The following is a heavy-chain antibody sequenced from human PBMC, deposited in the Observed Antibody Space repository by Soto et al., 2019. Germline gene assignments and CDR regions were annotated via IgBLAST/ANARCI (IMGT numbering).Heavy chain of an antibody. CDR2: TYYKSKWNH. CDR1: GDSVSSNSAG. V-gene: IGHV6-1*01. J-gene: IGHJ6*02. Sequence: PSQTLSLTCVISGDSVSSNSAGWNWIRQSPSRGLEWLGRTYYKSKWNHDYALSVKSRITINPDTSKNQFSLHLYSVTPEDTAVYYCTGITWFRGMDVWGQATTVTLSS. D-gene: IGHD3-10*01. CDR3: TGITWFRGMDV.